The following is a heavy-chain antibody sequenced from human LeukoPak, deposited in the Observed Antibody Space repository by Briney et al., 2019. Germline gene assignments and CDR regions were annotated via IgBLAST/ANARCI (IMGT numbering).Heavy chain of an antibody. CDR1: GFTFSSYS. Sequence: PGGSLRLSCAASGFTFSSYSMNWVRQAPGKGLEWVSSISSSSSYIYYADSVKGRFTISRDNAKNSLYLQMNSLRAEDTAVYYCARDIQGSSSAKDYWGQGTLVTVSS. D-gene: IGHD6-13*01. CDR3: ARDIQGSSSAKDY. J-gene: IGHJ4*02. CDR2: ISSSSSYI. V-gene: IGHV3-21*01.